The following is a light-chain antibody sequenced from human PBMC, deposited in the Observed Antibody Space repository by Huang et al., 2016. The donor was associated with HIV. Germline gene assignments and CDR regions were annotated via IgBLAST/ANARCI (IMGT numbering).Light chain of an antibody. V-gene: IGKV4-1*01. CDR1: QSVYSSSTSKDY. Sequence: DIIMTQSPDSLAVSLGERATLNCRSSQSVYSSSTSKDYMAWFQQKPGQPTRLLLFWASTREAGAPDRFSGSGSGTHFTLTIANLEAEDAAIYYCQQYYSSPQTFGQGTMVEVK. J-gene: IGKJ1*01. CDR2: WAS. CDR3: QQYYSSPQT.